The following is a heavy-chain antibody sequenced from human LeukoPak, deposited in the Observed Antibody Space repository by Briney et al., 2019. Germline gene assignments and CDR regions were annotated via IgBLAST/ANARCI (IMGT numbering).Heavy chain of an antibody. Sequence: GGSLRFSCAASGFTFSSYAMHWVRQAPGKGLEWAAVISYDGSNKYYADSVKGRFTISRDNSKNTLYLQMNSLIAEDTAVYYCASQTLSRCYYDSSGSFDYWGQETLVTVSS. J-gene: IGHJ4*02. CDR1: GFTFSSYA. CDR2: ISYDGSNK. V-gene: IGHV3-30*17. CDR3: ASQTLSRCYYDSSGSFDY. D-gene: IGHD3-22*01.